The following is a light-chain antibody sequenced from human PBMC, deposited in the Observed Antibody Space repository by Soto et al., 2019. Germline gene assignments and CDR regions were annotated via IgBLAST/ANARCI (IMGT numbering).Light chain of an antibody. V-gene: IGKV3-11*01. Sequence: EIVLTQSPATLPLSPGERATLSCRASQSVSSYLAWYQQKPGQAPRLLIYGAANRAAGIPDRCSGSGSGTDFTLTISSLQPEDFATYYCQQVNVYPSTFGGGTKVDI. CDR1: QSVSSY. CDR3: QQVNVYPST. J-gene: IGKJ4*01. CDR2: GAA.